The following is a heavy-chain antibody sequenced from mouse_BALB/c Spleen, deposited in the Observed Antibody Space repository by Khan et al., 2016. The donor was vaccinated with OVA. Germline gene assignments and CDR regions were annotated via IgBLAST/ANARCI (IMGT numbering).Heavy chain of an antibody. CDR3: ARPAYDGYYDY. CDR2: ISTYSGST. Sequence: QVQLQQSGPELVRPGVSVKISCKGSGYTFTDYAMYWVKQSRAKSLEWIGLISTYSGSTNYNQKFKGKATMTVDKSSRTAYMELARLTSEDSAIYYCARPAYDGYYDYWGQGTTLTVSS. V-gene: IGHV1S137*01. J-gene: IGHJ2*01. CDR1: GYTFTDYA. D-gene: IGHD2-3*01.